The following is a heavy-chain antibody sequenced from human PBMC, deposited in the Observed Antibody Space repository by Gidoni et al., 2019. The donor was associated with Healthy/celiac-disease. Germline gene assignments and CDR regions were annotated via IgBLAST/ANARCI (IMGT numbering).Heavy chain of an antibody. V-gene: IGHV4-31*03. Sequence: QVQLQESGPGLVKPSQTLSLTCTVSGGSISSGGYYWIWIRQPPGKGLEWIGYIYYSGSTYYNPSLKSRVTISVDTSKNQFSLKLSSVTAADTAVYYCARGVGYCTNGVCYYYYYGMDVWGQGTTVTVSS. D-gene: IGHD2-8*01. CDR1: GGSISSGGYY. J-gene: IGHJ6*02. CDR2: IYYSGST. CDR3: ARGVGYCTNGVCYYYYYGMDV.